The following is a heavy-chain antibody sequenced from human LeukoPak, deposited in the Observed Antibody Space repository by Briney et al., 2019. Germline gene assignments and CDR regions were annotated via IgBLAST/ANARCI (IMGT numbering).Heavy chain of an antibody. V-gene: IGHV3-30*18. Sequence: PGGSLRLSCAASGFTFSSYSMNWVRQAPGKGLEWVAVISYDGSNKYYADSVKGRFTISRDNSKNTLYLQMNSLRAEDTAVYYCAKDPMQGGYSYGFDYWGQGTLVTVSS. J-gene: IGHJ4*02. CDR2: ISYDGSNK. CDR1: GFTFSSYS. D-gene: IGHD5-18*01. CDR3: AKDPMQGGYSYGFDY.